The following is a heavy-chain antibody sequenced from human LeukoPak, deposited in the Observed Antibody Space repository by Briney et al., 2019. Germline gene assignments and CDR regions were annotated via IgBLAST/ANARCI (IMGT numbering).Heavy chain of an antibody. CDR1: GGSISSYY. CDR3: ARAPHCSTTSCYEGGYYFDY. CDR2: IYYSGST. Sequence: SETLSLTCTVSGGSISSYYWSWIRQPPGKGLEWIGYIYYSGSTNYNPSLTSRVTISLDTSKNQFSLKLSSVTAADTAVYYCARAPHCSTTSCYEGGYYFDYWGQGTLVTVSS. D-gene: IGHD2-2*01. J-gene: IGHJ4*02. V-gene: IGHV4-59*08.